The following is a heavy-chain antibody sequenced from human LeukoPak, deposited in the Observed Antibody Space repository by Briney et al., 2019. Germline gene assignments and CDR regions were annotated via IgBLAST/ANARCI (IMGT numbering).Heavy chain of an antibody. CDR1: GFTFSSYG. Sequence: GGSLRLSCAASGFTFSSYGMHWVRQAPGKGLEWVAVISYDGSNKYYADSVKGRFTISRDNSKNTLYLQMNSLRAEGTAVYYCAKDWGHHDVVVVAATPELYIDYWGQGTLVTVSS. J-gene: IGHJ4*02. CDR3: AKDWGHHDVVVVAATPELYIDY. V-gene: IGHV3-30*18. D-gene: IGHD2-15*01. CDR2: ISYDGSNK.